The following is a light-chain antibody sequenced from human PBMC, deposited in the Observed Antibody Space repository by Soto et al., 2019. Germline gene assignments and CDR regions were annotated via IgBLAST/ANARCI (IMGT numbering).Light chain of an antibody. CDR2: GAS. Sequence: EIVLTQSPGTLSLSPGERATLSCRASQSVSSSYLAWYQQKPGQAPSLLIYGASSRATGIPDRFSGSGSGTDFTLTISRLEPEDFAVYYCQQYGISPRTFGQVT. V-gene: IGKV3-20*01. J-gene: IGKJ1*01. CDR1: QSVSSSY. CDR3: QQYGISPRT.